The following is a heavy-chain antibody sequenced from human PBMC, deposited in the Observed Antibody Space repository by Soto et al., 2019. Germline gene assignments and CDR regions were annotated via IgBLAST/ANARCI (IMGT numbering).Heavy chain of an antibody. J-gene: IGHJ5*02. Sequence: EVQLVESGGGLVQPGGSLRLSCAASGFTFSSYWMSWVRQAPGKGLEWVANIKQDGSEKYYVDSVKGRFTISRDNAKNSLYLQMNSLRAEDTAVYYCARIPLGDYDEDWFDPWGQGTLVTVSS. CDR1: GFTFSSYW. CDR2: IKQDGSEK. CDR3: ARIPLGDYDEDWFDP. V-gene: IGHV3-7*01. D-gene: IGHD4-17*01.